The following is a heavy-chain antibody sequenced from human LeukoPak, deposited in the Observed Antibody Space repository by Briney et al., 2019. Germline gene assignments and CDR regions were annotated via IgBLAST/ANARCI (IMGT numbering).Heavy chain of an antibody. CDR3: ARIFYYYYMDV. D-gene: IGHD2-15*01. J-gene: IGHJ6*03. CDR2: INSDGSST. CDR1: GFTFSSYW. V-gene: IGHV3-74*01. Sequence: GGSLRLSCAASGFTFSSYWMHWVRQAPGKGLVWVSRINSDGSSTSYADSVKGRFTISRDNAKNSLYLQMNSLRAEDTALYYCARIFYYYYMDVWGKGTAVTVSS.